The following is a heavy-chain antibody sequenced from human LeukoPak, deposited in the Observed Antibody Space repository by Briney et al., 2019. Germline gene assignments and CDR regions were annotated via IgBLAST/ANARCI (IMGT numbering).Heavy chain of an antibody. D-gene: IGHD2/OR15-2a*01. V-gene: IGHV3-74*01. J-gene: IGHJ4*02. Sequence: PGGSLRLSCAASGFAFTDYWMHWVRQAAGKGLVWVSRISTDGSRTSHADSVKGRFTISRDNAKNMLYLEMNSLRVEDTAFYYCARGCRSISGQYSFDYWGQETLVTVSS. CDR2: ISTDGSRT. CDR1: GFAFTDYW. CDR3: ARGCRSISGQYSFDY.